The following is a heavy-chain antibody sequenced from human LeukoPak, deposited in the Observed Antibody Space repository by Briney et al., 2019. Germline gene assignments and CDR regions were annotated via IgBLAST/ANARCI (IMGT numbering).Heavy chain of an antibody. CDR1: GGSISSHY. D-gene: IGHD5-24*01. CDR2: IYYSGST. J-gene: IGHJ3*02. Sequence: PSETLSLTCTVSGGSISSHYWSWIRQPPGKGLEWIGYIYYSGSTNYNPSLKSRVTISVDTSKNQFSLKLSSVTAADTAVYYCARDQDGRTAFDMWGQGTMVTVSS. V-gene: IGHV4-59*11. CDR3: ARDQDGRTAFDM.